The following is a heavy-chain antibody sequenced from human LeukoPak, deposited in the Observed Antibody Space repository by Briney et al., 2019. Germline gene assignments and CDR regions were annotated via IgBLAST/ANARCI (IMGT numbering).Heavy chain of an antibody. Sequence: GESLKISCKGSGYSFTSYWFGWVRQMPGKGLEWMGIIYPGDSATRYRPSFQGQVTTSADKSISPAYLQWSSLKASDTDMYYCARGPPGYYDSSGYYPPDYWGQGTLVTVSS. D-gene: IGHD3-22*01. J-gene: IGHJ4*02. CDR2: IYPGDSAT. V-gene: IGHV5-51*01. CDR3: ARGPPGYYDSSGYYPPDY. CDR1: GYSFTSYW.